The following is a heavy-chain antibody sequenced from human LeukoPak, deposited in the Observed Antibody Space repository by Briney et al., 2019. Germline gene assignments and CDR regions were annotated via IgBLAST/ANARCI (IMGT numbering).Heavy chain of an antibody. D-gene: IGHD6-19*01. CDR3: ATTAVAGTSDYFDY. J-gene: IGHJ4*02. CDR1: GGSISSGGYY. Sequence: SETLSLTCTVSGGSISSGGYYWSWIRQHPGKGLEWIGYIYYSGSTNYNPSLKSRVTISVDTSKNQFSLKLSSVTAADTAVYYCATTAVAGTSDYFDYWGQGTLVTVSS. V-gene: IGHV4-61*08. CDR2: IYYSGST.